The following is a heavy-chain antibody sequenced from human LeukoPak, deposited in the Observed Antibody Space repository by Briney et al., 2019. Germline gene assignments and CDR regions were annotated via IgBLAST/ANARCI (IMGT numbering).Heavy chain of an antibody. CDR1: GFTFSSYS. CDR3: SRLLHVGALEVRFFDY. D-gene: IGHD1-26*01. J-gene: IGHJ4*02. CDR2: ISSSSSTI. Sequence: PGGSLRLSCAASGFTFSSYSMNWVRQVPGKGLEWVSYISSSSSTIYYADSVKGRFTISRDNAKNSLYLQMNSLRAEDTAVYYCSRLLHVGALEVRFFDYWGQGTLVTVSS. V-gene: IGHV3-48*04.